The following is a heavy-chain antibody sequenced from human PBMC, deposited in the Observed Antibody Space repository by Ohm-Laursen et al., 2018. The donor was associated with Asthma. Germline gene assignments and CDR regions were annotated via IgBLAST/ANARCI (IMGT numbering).Heavy chain of an antibody. CDR1: GGSFSGYY. CDR2: IYYSGST. J-gene: IGHJ4*02. V-gene: IGHV4-59*01. D-gene: IGHD5-24*01. Sequence: TLSLTCAVYGGSFSGYYWSWIRQPPGKGLEWIGYIYYSGSTNYNPSLKSRVTISVDTSKNQFSLKLSSVTAADTAVYYCARGRVEMATIVWGQGTLVTVSS. CDR3: ARGRVEMATIV.